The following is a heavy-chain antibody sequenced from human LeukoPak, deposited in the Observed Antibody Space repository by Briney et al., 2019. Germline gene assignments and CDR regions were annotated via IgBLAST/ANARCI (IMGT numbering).Heavy chain of an antibody. J-gene: IGHJ6*03. CDR3: AREVVVVAAIYYYYYYYMDV. D-gene: IGHD2-15*01. CDR1: GGSFSGYY. Sequence: SGTLSLTCAVYGGSFSGYYWSWIRQPPGKGLEWIGEINHSGSTNYNPSLKSRVTISVDTSKNQFSLKLSSVTAADTAVYYCAREVVVVAAIYYYYYYYMDVWGKGTTVTVSS. CDR2: INHSGST. V-gene: IGHV4-34*01.